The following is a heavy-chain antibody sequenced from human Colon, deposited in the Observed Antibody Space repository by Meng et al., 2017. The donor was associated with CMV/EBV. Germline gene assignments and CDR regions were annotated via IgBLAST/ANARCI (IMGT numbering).Heavy chain of an antibody. D-gene: IGHD6-6*01. CDR2: ISGTGTNT. J-gene: IGHJ4*02. CDR1: GITFSSYV. CDR3: MKRLDSGSRGFDY. Sequence: EAQPLESGGGLVQPWVSLRLVCPSSGITFSSYVMNVVRQAPGKGLEWVSSISGTGTNTYYADSVKGRFTISRDNSKNTVYLQMNSLRAEDTAVYYCMKRLDSGSRGFDYWGQGTLVTVSS. V-gene: IGHV3-23*01.